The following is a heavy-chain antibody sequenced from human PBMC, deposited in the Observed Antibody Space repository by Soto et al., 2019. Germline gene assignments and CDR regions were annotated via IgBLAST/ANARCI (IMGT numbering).Heavy chain of an antibody. CDR2: IHYSGNT. J-gene: IGHJ4*02. D-gene: IGHD4-4*01. CDR1: GGSISSYY. V-gene: IGHV4-59*08. CDR3: ARRKFHGYSNSFLFDS. Sequence: QVQLQESGPGLVKPSETLSLTCTVSGGSISSYYWSWIRQPPGKGLEWIGCIHYSGNTNYNPSLTSRVTISLDTPMLQFSLKLNSVTATDTAVYYCARRKFHGYSNSFLFDSWGQGTLVTVSS.